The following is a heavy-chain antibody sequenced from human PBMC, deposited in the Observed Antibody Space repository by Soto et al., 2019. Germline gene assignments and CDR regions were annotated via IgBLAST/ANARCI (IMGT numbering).Heavy chain of an antibody. V-gene: IGHV3-23*01. Sequence: GESLKISCAASGFTFSSYAMSWVRQAPGKGLEWVSAISGSGGSTYYADSVKGRFTISRDNSKNTLYLQMNSLRAEDTAVYYCAKGTPIGYDSSGYYYYFDYWGQGTLVTVSS. D-gene: IGHD3-22*01. J-gene: IGHJ4*02. CDR3: AKGTPIGYDSSGYYYYFDY. CDR2: ISGSGGST. CDR1: GFTFSSYA.